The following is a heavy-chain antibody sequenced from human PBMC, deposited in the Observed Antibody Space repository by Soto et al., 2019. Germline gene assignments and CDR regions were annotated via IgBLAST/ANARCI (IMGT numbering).Heavy chain of an antibody. J-gene: IGHJ4*02. CDR3: ARDQDYDSSGLDY. Sequence: PGGSLRLSCAASGFTFSSYGMHWVRQAPGKGLEWVAVIWYDGSNKYYADSVKGRFTISRDNSKNTLYLQMNSLRAEDTAVYYCARDQDYDSSGLDYWGQGTLVTVSS. V-gene: IGHV3-33*01. CDR1: GFTFSSYG. CDR2: IWYDGSNK. D-gene: IGHD3-22*01.